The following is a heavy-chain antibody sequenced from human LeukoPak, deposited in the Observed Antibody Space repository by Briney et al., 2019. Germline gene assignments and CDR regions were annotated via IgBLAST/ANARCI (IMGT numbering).Heavy chain of an antibody. V-gene: IGHV3-23*01. J-gene: IGHJ4*02. CDR1: GFTFSSYA. CDR3: AKDQYDSSIFDY. Sequence: GGSLRLSCAASGFTFSSYAMSWVRQAPGKGLEWVSAISAGGFSTYYADSVKGRFTISRDNSKNTLYLQMNSLRAKDTAVYYCAKDQYDSSIFDYWGQGTLVTVSS. CDR2: ISAGGFST. D-gene: IGHD3-22*01.